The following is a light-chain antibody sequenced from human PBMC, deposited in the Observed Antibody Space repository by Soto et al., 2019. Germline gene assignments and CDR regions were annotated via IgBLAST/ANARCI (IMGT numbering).Light chain of an antibody. CDR3: QQYNNWPLT. V-gene: IGKV3-15*01. Sequence: EILMTQSPATLSVSPGERATLSCGASQSVSSNLAWYQQKPGQAPRLLIYGASTRATGIPARFSGSGSGTDFTLTISSLQSEDFAVYYCQQYNNWPLTFGGGTKVHIK. J-gene: IGKJ4*01. CDR2: GAS. CDR1: QSVSSN.